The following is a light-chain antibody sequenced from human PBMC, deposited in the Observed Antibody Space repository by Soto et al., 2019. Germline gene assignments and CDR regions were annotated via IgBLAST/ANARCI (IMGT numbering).Light chain of an antibody. CDR2: GNN. V-gene: IGLV1-40*01. Sequence: QAVVTQPPSVSGAPGQRVTISCTGSSSNIGAGYDVHWYQQVPGTAPKLLIFGNNNRPSGVPDRFSGSKSGTSASLAITGLQADDEADYYCQSYDSSLSGSVFGGGTQLIVL. CDR3: QSYDSSLSGSV. J-gene: IGLJ7*01. CDR1: SSNIGAGYD.